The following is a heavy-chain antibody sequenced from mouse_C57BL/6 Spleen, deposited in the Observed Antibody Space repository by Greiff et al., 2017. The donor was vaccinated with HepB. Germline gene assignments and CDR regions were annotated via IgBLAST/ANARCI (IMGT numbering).Heavy chain of an antibody. CDR3: ARPRATDWYFDV. CDR2: ISSGSSTI. V-gene: IGHV5-17*01. CDR1: GFTFSDYG. Sequence: EVKLVESGGGLVKPGGSLKLSCAASGFTFSDYGMHWVRQAPEKGLEWIAYISSGSSTIYYADTVKGRITISRDNAKNTLFLQMTSLRSEDTAMYYCARPRATDWYFDVWGTGTTVTVSS. J-gene: IGHJ1*03. D-gene: IGHD3-1*01.